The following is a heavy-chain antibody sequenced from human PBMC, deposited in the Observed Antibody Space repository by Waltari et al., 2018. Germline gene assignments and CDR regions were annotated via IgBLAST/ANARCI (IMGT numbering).Heavy chain of an antibody. J-gene: IGHJ4*02. Sequence: EVQLVESGGGLVKPGGSLRLSCAASGFTFSSYRMNWVRQAPGKGLEWVSSISSSSSYKCDADSVKDQFNISRDNAKNSLYLKMNSLRAEDTAVYYCARVGFDSSGWNDYWGQGTLVTVSS. V-gene: IGHV3-21*01. CDR3: ARVGFDSSGWNDY. CDR2: ISSSSSYK. CDR1: GFTFSSYR. D-gene: IGHD6-19*01.